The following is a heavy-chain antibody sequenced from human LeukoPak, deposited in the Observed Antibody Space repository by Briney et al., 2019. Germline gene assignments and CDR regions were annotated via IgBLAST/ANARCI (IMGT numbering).Heavy chain of an antibody. D-gene: IGHD6-19*01. CDR2: INPHSCGT. V-gene: IGHV1-2*02. CDR3: AREGPGSSGWFFDY. J-gene: IGHJ4*02. CDR1: GYIFTDYY. Sequence: ASVKVSCKASGYIFTDYYMHWVRQAPGQGLEWMGWINPHSCGTKYAQKFQGRVTMTRDTSITTAYMEVSRLRSDDTAVYYCAREGPGSSGWFFDYWGQGTLVSVSS.